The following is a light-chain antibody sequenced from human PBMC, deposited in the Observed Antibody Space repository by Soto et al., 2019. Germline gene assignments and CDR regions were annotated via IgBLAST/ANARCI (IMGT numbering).Light chain of an antibody. CDR1: SSDVGGYNY. J-gene: IGLJ2*01. CDR3: SSYTSGSTVV. CDR2: DVS. Sequence: QSALTQPASVSGSPGQSITISCTGTSSDVGGYNYVSWYQQHPGKAPKLMIYDVSNRPSGVSNRFSGSKSGNTASLTISGLQAEDGADYYCSSYTSGSTVVFGGGTKVTLL. V-gene: IGLV2-14*01.